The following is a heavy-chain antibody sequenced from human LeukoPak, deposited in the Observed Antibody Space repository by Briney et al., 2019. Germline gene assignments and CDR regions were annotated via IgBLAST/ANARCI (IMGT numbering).Heavy chain of an antibody. D-gene: IGHD2-2*02. CDR1: GYTFTSYG. Sequence: ASVKVSCKASGYTFTSYGISWVRQAPGQGLEWMGWISAHNGNTNYAQKLQGRVTMTTDTSTSTAYMELRSLRSDDTAVYYCAREVAGYCSSTSCYMGDYWGQGTLVTVSS. J-gene: IGHJ4*02. V-gene: IGHV1-18*01. CDR2: ISAHNGNT. CDR3: AREVAGYCSSTSCYMGDY.